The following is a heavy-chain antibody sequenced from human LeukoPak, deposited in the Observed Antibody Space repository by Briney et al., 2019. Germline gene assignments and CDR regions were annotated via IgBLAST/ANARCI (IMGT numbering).Heavy chain of an antibody. CDR3: AGYGLRFEY. V-gene: IGHV4-31*03. D-gene: IGHD4-17*01. CDR1: GGSISSGGYY. CDR2: IYYSGST. J-gene: IGHJ4*02. Sequence: SETLSLTCTVSGGSISSGGYYWSWIRQHPGKGPEWIGYIYYSGSTYYNPSLKSRVTISVDTSKNQFSLNLSSVTAADAAVYYCAGYGLRFEYWGQGTLVTVSS.